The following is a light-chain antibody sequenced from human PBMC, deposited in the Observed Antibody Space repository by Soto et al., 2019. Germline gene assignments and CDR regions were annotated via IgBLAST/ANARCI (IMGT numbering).Light chain of an antibody. CDR3: QQRSNWPYT. CDR1: QSVSFY. Sequence: EIVWTQSPATLSSSPGERATLSCRASQSVSFYFAWYQQKLGQAPRLLSYDASYSAPGIPARFSGSGSGTDVTLTISRRQPEDFAVYYCQQRSNWPYTFGQGTKLDIK. V-gene: IGKV3-11*01. J-gene: IGKJ2*01. CDR2: DAS.